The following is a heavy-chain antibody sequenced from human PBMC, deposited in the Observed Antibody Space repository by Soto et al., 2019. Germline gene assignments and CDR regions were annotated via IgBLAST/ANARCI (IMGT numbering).Heavy chain of an antibody. D-gene: IGHD3-10*01. CDR2: ISTNSRYI. Sequence: QVQLVESGGGLVKPGGSLRLSCAVSGFNFSDYYMTWIRQAPGKGLEWISYISTNSRYIKYADSIKGRFTISRDNPKSSLYPQMNSLRAEDTAIYYCARGLGGSYFIAYWGQGTLVTVSS. CDR1: GFNFSDYY. V-gene: IGHV3-11*06. J-gene: IGHJ4*02. CDR3: ARGLGGSYFIAY.